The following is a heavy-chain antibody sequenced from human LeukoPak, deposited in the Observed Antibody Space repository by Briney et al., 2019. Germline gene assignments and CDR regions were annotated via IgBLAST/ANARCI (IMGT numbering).Heavy chain of an antibody. CDR3: AKGIAAARSHSMDV. CDR2: ISISGGTK. Sequence: GGSLRLSCVASGFTFSSYEMNWVRHAPGKGLEWISDISISGGTKHYADSVKGRFTVYRDNAKNSLYLQMNSLRAEDTALYYCAKGIAAARSHSMDVWGTGTTVTVSS. D-gene: IGHD6-13*01. CDR1: GFTFSSYE. J-gene: IGHJ6*03. V-gene: IGHV3-48*03.